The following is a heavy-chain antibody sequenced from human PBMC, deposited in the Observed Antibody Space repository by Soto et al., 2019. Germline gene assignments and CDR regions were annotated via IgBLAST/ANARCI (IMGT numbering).Heavy chain of an antibody. CDR1: GFTFSSYG. CDR2: ISYDGSNK. CDR3: AKVGSLRYFDWSPVGSDY. D-gene: IGHD3-9*01. Sequence: GGSLRLSCAASGFTFSSYGMHWVRQAPGKGLEWVAVISYDGSNKYYADSVKGRFTISRDNSKNTLYLQMNSLRAEDTAVYYCAKVGSLRYFDWSPVGSDYWGQGALVTVSS. J-gene: IGHJ4*02. V-gene: IGHV3-30*18.